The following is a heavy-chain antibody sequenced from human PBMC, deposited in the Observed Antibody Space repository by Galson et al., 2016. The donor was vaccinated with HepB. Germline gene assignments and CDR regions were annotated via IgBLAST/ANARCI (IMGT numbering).Heavy chain of an antibody. CDR1: GYTFTSYY. V-gene: IGHV1-46*01. CDR2: INPNGGST. Sequence: SVKVSCKASGYTFTSYYMHWVRQAPGQGLEWMGVINPNGGSTSYAQKFQGRVTVTGDTSTSTVYMELNSLRSEDTAVYYCARGPGSGGYFDYWGQGTLVTVSS. CDR3: ARGPGSGGYFDY. D-gene: IGHD3-10*01. J-gene: IGHJ4*02.